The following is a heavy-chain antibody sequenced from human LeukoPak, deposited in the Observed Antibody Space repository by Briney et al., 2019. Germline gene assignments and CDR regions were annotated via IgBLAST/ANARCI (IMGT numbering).Heavy chain of an antibody. V-gene: IGHV3-23*01. Sequence: SGGSLRLSCAASGFTFSSYAMSWVRQAPGKGLEWVSAISGSGGSTYYADSVKGRFTISRDISKNTLYLQMNSLRADDTAVYYCAKTMGSGSWSGHFYFDYWGQGTLVTVSS. CDR1: GFTFSSYA. D-gene: IGHD6-19*01. CDR2: ISGSGGST. J-gene: IGHJ4*02. CDR3: AKTMGSGSWSGHFYFDY.